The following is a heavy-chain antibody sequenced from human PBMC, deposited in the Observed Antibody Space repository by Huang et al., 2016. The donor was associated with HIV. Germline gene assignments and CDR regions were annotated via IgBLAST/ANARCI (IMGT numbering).Heavy chain of an antibody. D-gene: IGHD3-10*01. CDR1: GFTFSSYA. CDR2: ISYDGSNQ. CDR3: ARGSAGVLWFGEM. J-gene: IGHJ4*02. V-gene: IGHV3-30*04. Sequence: QERLVESGGGVVQPGRSLRLSCAASGFTFSSYAMHWVRQAPGKGLEWGAVISYDGSNQHYVDSVKGRFTISRYNSKKMLYLQMNSLRMGDTAVYYCARGSAGVLWFGEMWGQGTLVTVSS.